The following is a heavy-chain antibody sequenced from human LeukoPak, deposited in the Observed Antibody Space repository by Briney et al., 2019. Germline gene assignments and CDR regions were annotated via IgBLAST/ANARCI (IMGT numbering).Heavy chain of an antibody. V-gene: IGHV3-23*01. CDR2: ISGSADRT. Sequence: QPGGSLRLSCAASGFTFSSYAMSWVRQAPGKGLEWVLAISGSADRTYYADSVKGRFTISRDNSKNTLYLQMNSLRPEDTAIYYCAKESPYGSGSRNYYFHYWGQGTLVTVSS. CDR3: AKESPYGSGSRNYYFHY. CDR1: GFTFSSYA. J-gene: IGHJ4*02. D-gene: IGHD3-10*01.